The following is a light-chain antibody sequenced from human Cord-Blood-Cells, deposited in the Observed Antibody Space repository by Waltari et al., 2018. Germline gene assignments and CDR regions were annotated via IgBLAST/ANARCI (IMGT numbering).Light chain of an antibody. V-gene: IGLV3-25*02. CDR3: QSADSSVTYVV. CDR2: KDG. Sequence: SYELTQPPSVSVSPGQTARITCSGDALPKQYAYWYQKKPGQAPLLVIYKDGERPAGIPERFSGSSSGTTVTLTISGVHAEDEADYYCQSADSSVTYVVFGGGTKLTVL. CDR1: ALPKQY. J-gene: IGLJ2*01.